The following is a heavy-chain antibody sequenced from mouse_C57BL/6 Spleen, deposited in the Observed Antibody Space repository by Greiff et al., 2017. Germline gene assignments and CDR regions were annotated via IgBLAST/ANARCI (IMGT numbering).Heavy chain of an antibody. D-gene: IGHD2-5*01. CDR1: GYTFTDYN. CDR2: INPNNGGT. CDR3: ARSYYSNYGGFAY. V-gene: IGHV1-18*01. Sequence: EVKLMESGPELVKPGASVKIPCKASGYTFTDYNMDWVKQSHGKSLEWIGDINPNNGGTIYNQKFKGKATLTVDKSSSTAYMELRSLTSEDTAVYYCARSYYSNYGGFAYWGQGTLVTVSA. J-gene: IGHJ3*01.